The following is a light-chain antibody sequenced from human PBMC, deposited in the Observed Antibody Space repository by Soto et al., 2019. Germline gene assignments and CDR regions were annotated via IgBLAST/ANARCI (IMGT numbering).Light chain of an antibody. CDR1: KSVSDTL. Sequence: EIVLTQSPGTLSLSPGERATLSCSSDKSVSDTLLTWFQQTPGQAPRLLIFGTSNRAPGTSDRFSGSGSGTDFTLTISRLEPEDVALYYCQHYGDFSWTVGQGTKVDIK. V-gene: IGKV3-20*01. J-gene: IGKJ1*01. CDR3: QHYGDFSWT. CDR2: GTS.